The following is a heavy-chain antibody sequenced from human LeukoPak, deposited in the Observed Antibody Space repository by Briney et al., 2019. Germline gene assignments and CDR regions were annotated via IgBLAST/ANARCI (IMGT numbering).Heavy chain of an antibody. CDR3: AKDGDGYNLYFDY. Sequence: GGSLRLSCAASGFTFSSYGMHWVRQAPGKGLEWVAVISYDGSNKYYAYSVKVRFTISRDNSKNTLYLQMNSLRAEDTAVYYCAKDGDGYNLYFDYWGQGTLVTVSS. CDR2: ISYDGSNK. V-gene: IGHV3-30*18. CDR1: GFTFSSYG. J-gene: IGHJ4*02. D-gene: IGHD5-24*01.